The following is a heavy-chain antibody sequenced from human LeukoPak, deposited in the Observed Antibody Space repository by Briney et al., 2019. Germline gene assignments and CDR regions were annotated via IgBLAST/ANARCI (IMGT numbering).Heavy chain of an antibody. CDR1: SGSISTSNYY. Sequence: SETLSLTCTVSSGSISTSNYYWGWVRQPPGKALEWIGNIFYSGSTYYSPSLKSRVTMSVDTSKNQFSLKLSSVTAADTAVYYCARGGSGYPPREWGQGTLVTVSS. V-gene: IGHV4-39*07. J-gene: IGHJ4*02. CDR2: IFYSGST. D-gene: IGHD3-22*01. CDR3: ARGGSGYPPRE.